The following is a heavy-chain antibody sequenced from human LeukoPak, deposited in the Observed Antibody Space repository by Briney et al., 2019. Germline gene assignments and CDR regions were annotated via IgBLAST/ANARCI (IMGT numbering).Heavy chain of an antibody. D-gene: IGHD4-17*01. CDR2: ISAYNGNT. Sequence: ASVKVSCKASGYTFTSYGISWVRQAPGQGLEWMGWISAYNGNTNYAQKLQGRVTMTTDTSTSTAYMELRSLRSDDTAGYYCEXXYGDYVPRFFDYWGQGTLVTVSS. CDR3: EXXYGDYVPRFFDY. V-gene: IGHV1-18*01. J-gene: IGHJ4*02. CDR1: GYTFTSYG.